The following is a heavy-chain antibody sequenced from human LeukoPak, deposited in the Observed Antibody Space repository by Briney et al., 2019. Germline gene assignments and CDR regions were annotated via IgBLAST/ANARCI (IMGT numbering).Heavy chain of an antibody. V-gene: IGHV3-30-3*01. Sequence: GGSLRLSCAASGFTFGGYVVHWVRQAPGKGLEWVAVISYDGRNIYYADSVKGRFTISRDNSKNTLYLQMNSLRAEDTAVYYCARGGPDDSSGYYYPDDYYQYGMDVWGQGTTVTVSS. CDR3: ARGGPDDSSGYYYPDDYYQYGMDV. J-gene: IGHJ6*02. D-gene: IGHD3-22*01. CDR2: ISYDGRNI. CDR1: GFTFGGYV.